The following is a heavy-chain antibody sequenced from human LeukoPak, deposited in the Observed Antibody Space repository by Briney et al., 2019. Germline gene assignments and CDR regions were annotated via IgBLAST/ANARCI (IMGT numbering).Heavy chain of an antibody. D-gene: IGHD5-18*01. CDR3: ARQYVDTAMVWGYYYYYMDV. CDR1: GYSISSGYY. CDR2: IYHSGST. Sequence: SETLSLTCTVSGYSISSGYYWGWIRQPPGKGLEWIGSIYHSGSTYYNPSLKSRVTISVDTSKNQFSLKLSSVTAADTAVYYCARQYVDTAMVWGYYYYYMDVWGKGTTVTVSS. V-gene: IGHV4-38-2*02. J-gene: IGHJ6*03.